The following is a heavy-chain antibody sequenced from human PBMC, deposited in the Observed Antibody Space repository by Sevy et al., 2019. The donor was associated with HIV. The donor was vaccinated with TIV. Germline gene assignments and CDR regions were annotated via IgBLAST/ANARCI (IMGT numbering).Heavy chain of an antibody. CDR1: GYTFTIYG. V-gene: IGHV1-18*04. CDR2: ISAYNGNR. D-gene: IGHD3-10*01. Sequence: ASVKVSCKGSGYTFTIYGISWVRQAPGQGLEWMGWISAYNGNRNYAQKLQGRVTMTTDTSTSTAYMELRSLRSDDTAVYYCARGAGRNDAYDIWGQGTMVTVSS. J-gene: IGHJ3*02. CDR3: ARGAGRNDAYDI.